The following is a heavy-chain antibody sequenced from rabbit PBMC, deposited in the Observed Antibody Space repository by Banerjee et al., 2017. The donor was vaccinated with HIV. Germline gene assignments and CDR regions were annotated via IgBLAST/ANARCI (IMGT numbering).Heavy chain of an antibody. CDR2: INTISGDT. D-gene: IGHD7-1*01. Sequence: QEQLEESGGDLVKPEGSLTLTCTASGFSFSNKYVMCWVRQAPGKGLEWIACINTISGDTVYATWAKGRFTISKASWTTVTLQMTSLTAADTASYFCARHRYAGYAGYGWYLDLWGPGTLVTV. CDR3: ARHRYAGYAGYGWYLDL. CDR1: GFSFSNKYV. V-gene: IGHV1S45*01. J-gene: IGHJ6*01.